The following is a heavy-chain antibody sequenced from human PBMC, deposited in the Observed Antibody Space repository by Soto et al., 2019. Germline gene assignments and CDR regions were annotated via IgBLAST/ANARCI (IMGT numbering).Heavy chain of an antibody. J-gene: IGHJ6*02. Sequence: TVTLSLTCTVSGFSISSSTYYLGWLRHPPGKGLEWIESISYSGSTYHNPSLTSRITISVDTSKNQISLKLSSVTAADTAVYYCARRLYYDSSGFEGGGMDVWGQGTTVTVYS. D-gene: IGHD3-22*01. CDR1: GFSISSSTYY. V-gene: IGHV4-39*01. CDR3: ARRLYYDSSGFEGGGMDV. CDR2: ISYSGST.